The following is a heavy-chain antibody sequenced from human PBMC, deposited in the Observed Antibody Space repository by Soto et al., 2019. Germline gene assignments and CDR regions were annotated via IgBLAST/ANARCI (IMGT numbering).Heavy chain of an antibody. D-gene: IGHD5-12*01. CDR1: GFTFSDYG. V-gene: IGHV3-33*01. Sequence: QVQLVESGGGVVQPGRSLRLSCAASGFTFSDYGMHWVRQAPGKGLEYLAVIWYDGTNKYYADSVKGRFTISRDNSKNTLYLQMNSLRADDTDVYYCARGPIVANLDYWGQGTLVTVSS. J-gene: IGHJ4*02. CDR2: IWYDGTNK. CDR3: ARGPIVANLDY.